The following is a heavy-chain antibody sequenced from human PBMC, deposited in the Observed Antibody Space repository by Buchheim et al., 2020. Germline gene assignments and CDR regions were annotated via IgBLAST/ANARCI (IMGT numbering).Heavy chain of an antibody. Sequence: QVQLQESGPGLVKPSQPLSLTCTVSGGSISSGSYYWSWIRQPAGKGLEWIGRISTSGTTRYNPSLKSRITISIATSKQQLSLKLGSVTAADTAVYYCAREHYYDSSGFPRDWFDPWGQGTL. CDR1: GGSISSGSYY. J-gene: IGHJ5*02. CDR2: ISTSGTT. V-gene: IGHV4-61*02. D-gene: IGHD3-22*01. CDR3: AREHYYDSSGFPRDWFDP.